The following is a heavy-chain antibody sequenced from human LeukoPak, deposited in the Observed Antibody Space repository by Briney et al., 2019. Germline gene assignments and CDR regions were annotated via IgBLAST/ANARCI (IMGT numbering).Heavy chain of an antibody. V-gene: IGHV1-2*02. CDR1: GYTFTGYY. Sequence: ASVKVSCKASGYTFTGYYMHWVRQAPGQGLEWMGWINPNSGGTNYAQKFQGRVTMTRDTSISTAYMELSRLRSDDTAAYYCARGSRRIAARGVDYWGQGTLVTVSS. D-gene: IGHD6-13*01. CDR3: ARGSRRIAARGVDY. CDR2: INPNSGGT. J-gene: IGHJ4*02.